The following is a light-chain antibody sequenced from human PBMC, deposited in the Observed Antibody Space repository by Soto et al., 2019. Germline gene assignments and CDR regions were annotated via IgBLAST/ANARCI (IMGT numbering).Light chain of an antibody. CDR2: GAS. CDR3: QYYISSLSIT. CDR1: QSVRSIY. Sequence: EIVLTQSPGILSLSPGERATLSCRASQSVRSIYLAWYQQKPGQAPRLLIHGASSRATGIPDRFSGSGSGTDFTLTISRLEPEDFAVYYCQYYISSLSITFGQGTRLDIK. J-gene: IGKJ5*01. V-gene: IGKV3-20*01.